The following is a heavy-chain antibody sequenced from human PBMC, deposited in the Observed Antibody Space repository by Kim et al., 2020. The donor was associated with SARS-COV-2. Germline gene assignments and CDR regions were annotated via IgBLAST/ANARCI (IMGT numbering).Heavy chain of an antibody. CDR1: GYTFTSYA. J-gene: IGHJ6*02. V-gene: IGHV7-4-1*02. CDR3: ARAMSWYPPYYYYGMDV. CDR2: INTNTGNP. Sequence: ASVKVSCKASGYTFTSYAMNWVRQAPGQGLEWMGWINTNTGNPTYAQGFTGRFVFSLDTSVSTAYLQISSLKAEDTAVYYCARAMSWYPPYYYYGMDVWGQGTTVTVSS. D-gene: IGHD6-13*01.